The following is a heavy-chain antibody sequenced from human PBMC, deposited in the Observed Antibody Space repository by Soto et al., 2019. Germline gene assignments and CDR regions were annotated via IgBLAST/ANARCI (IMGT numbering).Heavy chain of an antibody. D-gene: IGHD6-19*01. CDR3: ATALGTSGWCDY. J-gene: IGHJ4*02. CDR2: IRLHSGDT. Sequence: QVQLVQSGPEVKKPGASVKVSCKASAYTSTIYGITWVRQAPGQGLEWMGWIRLHSGDTKYAQKFQGRVTMTTDPSTTTVFVDLGTLRSDDTAVYYCATALGTSGWCDYWGQGTRVTVSS. CDR1: AYTSTIYG. V-gene: IGHV1-18*01.